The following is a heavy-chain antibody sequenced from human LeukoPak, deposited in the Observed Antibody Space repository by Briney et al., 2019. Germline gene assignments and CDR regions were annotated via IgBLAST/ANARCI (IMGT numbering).Heavy chain of an antibody. J-gene: IGHJ6*02. CDR2: IKYDGSEK. V-gene: IGHV3-7*01. CDR1: GFTFRSYE. CDR3: VVAATGRGGLDV. D-gene: IGHD6-13*01. Sequence: GGSLRLSCAASGFTFRSYEMTWVRQAPGKGLEWVANIKYDGSEKYYVDSVKGRFTISRDDAKNSLYLQMNSLRAEDTAVYYCVVAATGRGGLDVWGQGTTVTVSS.